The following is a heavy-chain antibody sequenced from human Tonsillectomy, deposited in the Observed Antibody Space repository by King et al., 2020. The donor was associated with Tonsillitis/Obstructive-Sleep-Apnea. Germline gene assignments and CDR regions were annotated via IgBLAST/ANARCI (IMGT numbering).Heavy chain of an antibody. CDR3: ALGSSGSYYFDY. V-gene: IGHV4-34*01. CDR1: GGSFSGYY. J-gene: IGHJ4*02. Sequence: VQLQQWGAGLLKPSETLSLTCAVYGGSFSGYYWSWIRQPPGKGLEWIGEINHSGSTNYNLSLKSRVTISVDTSKNQFSLKLSSVTAADTAVYYCALGSSGSYYFDYWGQGTLVTVSS. CDR2: INHSGST. D-gene: IGHD1-26*01.